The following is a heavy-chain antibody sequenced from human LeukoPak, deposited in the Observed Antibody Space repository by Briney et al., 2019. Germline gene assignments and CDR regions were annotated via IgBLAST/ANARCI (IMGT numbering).Heavy chain of an antibody. J-gene: IGHJ4*02. D-gene: IGHD1-26*01. CDR2: IYYSGSS. V-gene: IGHV4-59*01. CDR3: ARGRLRDLLFAD. CDR1: GGSISSYY. Sequence: PSETLSLTCTVSGGSISSYYWSWIRQPPGKGLEWIGYIYYSGSSNYNPSLKSRVTISVDTSKNQFSLKLSSVTAADTAVYYCARGRLRDLLFADWGQGTLVTVSS.